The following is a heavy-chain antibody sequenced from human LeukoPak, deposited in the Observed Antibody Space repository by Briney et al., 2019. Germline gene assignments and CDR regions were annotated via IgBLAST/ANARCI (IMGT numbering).Heavy chain of an antibody. CDR1: GFTLSNYA. V-gene: IGHV3-23*01. D-gene: IGHD4-17*01. J-gene: IGHJ5*02. CDR3: AKVFLATVPT. Sequence: SGESLRLSCAASGFTLSNYATSWVRQAPGKGLEWVSGISRSDDSTYYADSVKGRFTSSRDNSKNPVTLPMNSLRADDTAVYYCAKVFLATVPTWGQGTLVTVSS. CDR2: ISRSDDST.